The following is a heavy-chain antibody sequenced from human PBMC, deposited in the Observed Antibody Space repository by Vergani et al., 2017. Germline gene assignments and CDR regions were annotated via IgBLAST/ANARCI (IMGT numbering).Heavy chain of an antibody. D-gene: IGHD1-26*01. J-gene: IGHJ4*02. CDR1: GFTFSSYA. CDR2: ISGSGGST. Sequence: EVQLLESGGGLVQPGGSLRLSCAASGFTFSSYAMSWVRQAPGKGLEWVSAISGSGGSTYYADSVKGRFTISRDNSKNTLYLKMNSLRAEDTAVYYCAKDPLVGRGGDYFDYWGQGTLVTVSS. V-gene: IGHV3-23*01. CDR3: AKDPLVGRGGDYFDY.